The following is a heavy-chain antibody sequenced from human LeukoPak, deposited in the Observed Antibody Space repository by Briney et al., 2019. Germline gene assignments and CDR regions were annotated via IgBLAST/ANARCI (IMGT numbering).Heavy chain of an antibody. D-gene: IGHD5-24*01. V-gene: IGHV3-7*01. CDR1: GLTLSRYW. CDR2: TNKDGSEK. CDR3: ARDADLGATIIGAFDI. Sequence: GGSLRLSCAASGLTLSRYWMSWVRQAPGKGREWVANTNKDGSEKYYVDSVKGRFTISRDNANNSLYLQMNSLRAEETAVYYCARDADLGATIIGAFDIWGQGTMVTVSS. J-gene: IGHJ3*02.